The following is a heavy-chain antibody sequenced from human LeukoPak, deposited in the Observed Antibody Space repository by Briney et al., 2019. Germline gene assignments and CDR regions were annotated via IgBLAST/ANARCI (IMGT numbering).Heavy chain of an antibody. Sequence: GGSLRLSCAASGFTFDDYAMHWVRQAPGKGLEWVSLISGDGGRTHYADSVKGRFTISRDNSKNSLYLQMNSLRTEVTAFYYCAKAYYDYVWGSYRYFCAFDIWGQGTMVTVSS. D-gene: IGHD3-16*02. CDR1: GFTFDDYA. V-gene: IGHV3-43*02. CDR2: ISGDGGRT. CDR3: AKAYYDYVWGSYRYFCAFDI. J-gene: IGHJ3*02.